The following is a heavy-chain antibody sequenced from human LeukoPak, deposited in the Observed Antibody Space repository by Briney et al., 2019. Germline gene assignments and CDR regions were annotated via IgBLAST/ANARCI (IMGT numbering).Heavy chain of an antibody. J-gene: IGHJ4*02. CDR2: MNPNSGNT. D-gene: IGHD3-22*01. V-gene: IGHV1-8*01. CDR1: GYTFTSYD. CDR3: ARGPYDSSGYRFDY. Sequence: ASVKVSCKASGYTFTSYDINWVRQATGQGLEWMGWMNPNSGNTGHAQKFQGRVTMTRNTSISTVNMELSSLRSEDTAVYYCARGPYDSSGYRFDYWGQGTLVTVSS.